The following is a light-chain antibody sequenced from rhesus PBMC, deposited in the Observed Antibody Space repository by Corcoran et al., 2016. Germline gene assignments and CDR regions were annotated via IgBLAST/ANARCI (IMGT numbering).Light chain of an antibody. CDR1: QDISNW. Sequence: DIQMTQSPSSLSASVGDTVTITCRASQDISNWLAWYQQKPGKAPKVLIYKASRLQSVVPSRFRGSGSGTYFTLTITRLQSEDFATYYCQQYTSRPPTFGQGTKVEIK. J-gene: IGKJ1*01. CDR3: QQYTSRPPT. CDR2: KAS. V-gene: IGKV1-22*01.